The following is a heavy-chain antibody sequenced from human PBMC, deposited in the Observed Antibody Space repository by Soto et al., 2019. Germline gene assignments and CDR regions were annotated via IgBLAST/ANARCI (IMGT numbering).Heavy chain of an antibody. CDR1: GFSFSSYG. Sequence: QVQLVESGGGVVQPGRSLRLPCAASGFSFSSYGMYWVRQAPGKGLEWVASISYDGGNKYYADSVKGRFTISRDNSKNTLSLQMNSLRAEDTAVYYCAKDRRLRDTIFDSWCQGTLVTVSS. CDR2: ISYDGGNK. D-gene: IGHD5-12*01. CDR3: AKDRRLRDTIFDS. J-gene: IGHJ4*02. V-gene: IGHV3-30*18.